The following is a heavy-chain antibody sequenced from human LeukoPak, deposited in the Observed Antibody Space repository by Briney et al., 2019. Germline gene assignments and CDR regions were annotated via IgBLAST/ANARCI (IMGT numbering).Heavy chain of an antibody. V-gene: IGHV1-69*04. J-gene: IGHJ4*02. CDR1: GGTFSSYA. D-gene: IGHD6-19*01. CDR2: IIPILGIA. Sequence: SVKVSCKASGGTFSSYAISWVRQAPGQGLEWMGRIIPILGIANYAQKFQGRVTITADKSTSTAYMELSSLRSEDTAVYYCARSVATGYSSGWYEDYWGQGTLVTVSS. CDR3: ARSVATGYSSGWYEDY.